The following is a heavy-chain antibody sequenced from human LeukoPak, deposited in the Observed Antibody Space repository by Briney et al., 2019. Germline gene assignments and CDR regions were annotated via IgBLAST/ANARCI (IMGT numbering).Heavy chain of an antibody. CDR1: GGSPSSITSY. J-gene: IGHJ5*02. Sequence: SQTLSLTCPVSGGSPSSITSYWGWTRHTPGRGLEWIGIVFYSGTTYNNPSLKSRVPTSVDTSKNQFSLKLSSATAADTAVYYCARKDGGQLVNTRRWFDPWGQGTLVTVSS. D-gene: IGHD6-13*01. CDR3: ARKDGGQLVNTRRWFDP. CDR2: VFYSGTT. V-gene: IGHV4-39*01.